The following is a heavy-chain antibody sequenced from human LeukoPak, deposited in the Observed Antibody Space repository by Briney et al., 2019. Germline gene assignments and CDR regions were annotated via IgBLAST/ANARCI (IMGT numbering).Heavy chain of an antibody. CDR2: IYYSGST. CDR3: ARRLSITMVRGVKEWFDP. CDR1: GVSISSYY. D-gene: IGHD3-10*01. Sequence: SDTLSLTCTVSGVSISSYYWSWIRQPPGKGLEWIGYIYYSGSTNYNPSLKSRVTISVDTSKNQFSLKLSSVTAADTAVYYCARRLSITMVRGVKEWFDPWGPGTLVTVSS. V-gene: IGHV4-59*08. J-gene: IGHJ5*02.